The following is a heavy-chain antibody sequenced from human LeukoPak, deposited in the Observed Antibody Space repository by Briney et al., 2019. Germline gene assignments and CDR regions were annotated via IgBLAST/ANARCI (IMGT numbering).Heavy chain of an antibody. J-gene: IGHJ4*02. Sequence: RPGGSLRLSCAASGFTVSSNYMSWVRQAPGKGLEWVSVIYSGGSTYYADSVKGRFTISRHNSKNTLYLQMNSLRAEDTAVYYCAKADTPKYYYDSSGYYPWWGQGTLVTVSS. CDR2: IYSGGST. CDR1: GFTVSSNY. V-gene: IGHV3-53*04. CDR3: AKADTPKYYYDSSGYYPW. D-gene: IGHD3-22*01.